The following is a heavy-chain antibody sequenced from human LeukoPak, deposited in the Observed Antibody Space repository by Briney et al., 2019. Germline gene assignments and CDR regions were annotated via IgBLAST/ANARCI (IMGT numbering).Heavy chain of an antibody. CDR3: AKEVYCSSTSCYIDYYYGMDV. CDR2: ISGSGGST. J-gene: IGHJ6*02. CDR1: GFTFSSYA. D-gene: IGHD2-2*02. V-gene: IGHV3-23*01. Sequence: GRSLRLSCAASGFTFSSYAMSWVRQAPGKGLEWVSAISGSGGSTYYADSVKGRFTISRDNSKNTLYLQMNSLRAEDTAVYYCAKEVYCSSTSCYIDYYYGMDVWGQGTTVTVSS.